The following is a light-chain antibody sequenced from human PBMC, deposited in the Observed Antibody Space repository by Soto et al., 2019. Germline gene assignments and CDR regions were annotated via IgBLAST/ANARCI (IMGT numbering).Light chain of an antibody. CDR1: SSNVGSNT. V-gene: IGLV1-44*01. CDR2: STN. J-gene: IGLJ2*01. CDR3: AAWDDSLSSVI. Sequence: QLVLTQPPSASGTPGQRVTISCSGSSSNVGSNTVTWYQHLPGTAPKLLIYSTNQRPSGVPDRFSGSKSGTSASLAFSGLQSEDEADYYCAAWDDSLSSVIFGGGTKLTVL.